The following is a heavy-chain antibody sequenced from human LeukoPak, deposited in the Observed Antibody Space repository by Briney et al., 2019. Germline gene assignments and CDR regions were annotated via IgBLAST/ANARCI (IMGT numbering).Heavy chain of an antibody. D-gene: IGHD4-17*01. J-gene: IGHJ4*02. CDR2: ISYDGSNK. CDR1: GFTFSTYA. Sequence: GGSLRLSCAASGFTFSTYAMHWVRQAPGKGLEWVAVISYDGSNKYYADSVKGRFTISRDNSKNTLYLQMNSLRAEDTAVYYCAKGSLATVTSGLPLDYWGQGTLVTVSS. CDR3: AKGSLATVTSGLPLDY. V-gene: IGHV3-30*18.